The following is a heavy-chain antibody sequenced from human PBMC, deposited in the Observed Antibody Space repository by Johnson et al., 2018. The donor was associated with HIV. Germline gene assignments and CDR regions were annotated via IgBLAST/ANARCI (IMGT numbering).Heavy chain of an antibody. D-gene: IGHD1-26*01. Sequence: QVQLVESGGGVVQPGRSLRLSCAASGFTFRRYAMHWVRQAPGKGLEWVAVISYDGSNKYYADSVKGRFTISRDNSKNTLYLQMNSLKTEDTAVYYCTTAIVGALINAFDIWGQGTMVTVSS. CDR2: ISYDGSNK. CDR1: GFTFRRYA. J-gene: IGHJ3*02. CDR3: TTAIVGALINAFDI. V-gene: IGHV3-30-3*01.